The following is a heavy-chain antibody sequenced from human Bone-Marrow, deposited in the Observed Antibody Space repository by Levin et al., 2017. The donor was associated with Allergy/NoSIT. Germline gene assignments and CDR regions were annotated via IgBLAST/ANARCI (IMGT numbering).Heavy chain of an antibody. CDR1: GYTFTDYW. J-gene: IGHJ6*02. D-gene: IGHD5-24*01. V-gene: IGHV5-51*01. CDR2: IYPGDSDS. Sequence: GGSLRLSCKGSGYTFTDYWIAWVRQMPGKGLEWMGIIYPGDSDSRYSPSFQGQVTISADKSISTAYLQWSSLKASDNAMYYCARLEGPYYHYDMDVWGQGTTVTVSS. CDR3: ARLEGPYYHYDMDV.